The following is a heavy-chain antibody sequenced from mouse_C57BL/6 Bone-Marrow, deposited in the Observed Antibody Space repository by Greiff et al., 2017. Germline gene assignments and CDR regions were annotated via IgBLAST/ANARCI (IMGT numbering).Heavy chain of an antibody. J-gene: IGHJ3*01. Sequence: EVKLVESGGGLVQPGESLKLSCESNEYEFPSHDMSWVRKTPEQRLELVAAINSDGGSTYYPDTMQRRFIISRDNTKKTLYLQMSSLRSEDTALYYCASYGYGEGAGFAYWGQGTLVTVSA. CDR2: INSDGGST. V-gene: IGHV5-2*03. CDR1: EYEFPSHD. D-gene: IGHD2-2*01. CDR3: ASYGYGEGAGFAY.